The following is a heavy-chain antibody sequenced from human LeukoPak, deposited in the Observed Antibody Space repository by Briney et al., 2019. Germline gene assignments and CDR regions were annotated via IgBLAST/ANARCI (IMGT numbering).Heavy chain of an antibody. CDR2: IKQDGSEE. CDR1: GLTFSSYW. V-gene: IGHV3-7*05. CDR3: ASERTGKVARY. J-gene: IGHJ4*02. Sequence: GGSLRLSCAASGLTFSSYWMSWVRQAPGKGLEWVANIKQDGSEEYYVDSVKGGFTISRDNAKTSLYLQMNSLRAEDTAVYYCASERTGKVARYWGQGTLVTVSS. D-gene: IGHD5-12*01.